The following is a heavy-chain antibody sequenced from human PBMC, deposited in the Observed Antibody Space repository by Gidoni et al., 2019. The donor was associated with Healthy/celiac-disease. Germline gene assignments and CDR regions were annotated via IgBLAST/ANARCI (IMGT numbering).Heavy chain of an antibody. J-gene: IGHJ4*02. V-gene: IGHV3-30*18. CDR1: GFTFSSYG. Sequence: QVQLVESGGGVVQPGRSLRLSCAASGFTFSSYGMHWVRQAPGKGLEWVAVISYDGSNKYYADSVKGRFTISRDNSKNTLYLQMNSLRAEDTAVYYCAKDKAPGYSGYDCFDYWGQGTLVTVSS. D-gene: IGHD5-12*01. CDR2: ISYDGSNK. CDR3: AKDKAPGYSGYDCFDY.